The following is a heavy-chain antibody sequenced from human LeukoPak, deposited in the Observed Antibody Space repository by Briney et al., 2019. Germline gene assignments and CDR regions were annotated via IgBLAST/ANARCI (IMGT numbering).Heavy chain of an antibody. CDR1: GGTFSSYA. CDR3: ARSNQGSYGVYYFDY. D-gene: IGHD1-26*01. Sequence: SVKVSCKGSGGTFSSYAISWVRQAPGQGVEWMGRIIPIFGTANYAKKLQGRVTITTEESTSTAYMELSSLRSEDTAVYYCARSNQGSYGVYYFDYWGQGTLVTVSS. V-gene: IGHV1-69*05. J-gene: IGHJ4*02. CDR2: IIPIFGTA.